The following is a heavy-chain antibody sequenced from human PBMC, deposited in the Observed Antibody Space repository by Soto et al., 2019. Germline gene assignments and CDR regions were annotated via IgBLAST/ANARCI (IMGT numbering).Heavy chain of an antibody. CDR2: INHSGST. J-gene: IGHJ4*02. V-gene: IGHV4-34*01. D-gene: IGHD2-2*01. Sequence: PSETLSLTCAVYGGSFIGYYWSWIRQPPGKGLEWIGEINHSGSTNYNPSLKSRVTISVDTSKNQFSLKLSSVTAADTAVYYCARGPSMPYFDYWGQGTLVTVSS. CDR3: ARGPSMPYFDY. CDR1: GGSFIGYY.